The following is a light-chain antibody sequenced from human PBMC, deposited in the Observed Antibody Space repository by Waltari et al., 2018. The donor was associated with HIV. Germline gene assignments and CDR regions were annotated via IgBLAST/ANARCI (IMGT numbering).Light chain of an antibody. Sequence: EIVLTQSPATLSLSPGEGATLSCRASQSVSSYLAWYQQKPGQPPRLLIYDASNRATGIPARFSGSGSGTDFTLTISSLEPEDFAVYYCQQRSNWPGTFGQGTKVDIK. CDR3: QQRSNWPGT. CDR2: DAS. CDR1: QSVSSY. V-gene: IGKV3-11*01. J-gene: IGKJ1*01.